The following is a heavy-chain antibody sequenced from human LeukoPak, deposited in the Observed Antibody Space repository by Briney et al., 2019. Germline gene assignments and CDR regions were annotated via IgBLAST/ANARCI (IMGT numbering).Heavy chain of an antibody. J-gene: IGHJ4*02. CDR1: GYTFTSYY. Sequence: GASVKVSCKASGYTFTSYYMHWVRQAPGQGLEWMGIINLSGGSTSYAQKFQGRVTMTRDTSTSTVYMELSSLRSEDTAVYYCARDARIQWELRRFDYWGQGTLVTVSS. CDR3: ARDARIQWELRRFDY. D-gene: IGHD1-26*01. CDR2: INLSGGST. V-gene: IGHV1-46*01.